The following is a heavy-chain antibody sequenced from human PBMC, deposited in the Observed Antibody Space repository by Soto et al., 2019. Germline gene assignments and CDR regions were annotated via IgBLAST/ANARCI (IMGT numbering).Heavy chain of an antibody. CDR3: ARDRSHITVFGVIIGGMDV. Sequence: QVQLVQSGAEVKKPGASVKVSCQASGYSTISSAISWVRQAPGQGLAGMGRISGYNGNANYAQRFQGRVTMTTDTSTNTAYMEVRSLRYDDTAVYYCARDRSHITVFGVIIGGMDVWGQGTTVTVSS. CDR2: ISGYNGNA. D-gene: IGHD3-3*01. J-gene: IGHJ6*02. CDR1: GYSTISSA. V-gene: IGHV1-18*04.